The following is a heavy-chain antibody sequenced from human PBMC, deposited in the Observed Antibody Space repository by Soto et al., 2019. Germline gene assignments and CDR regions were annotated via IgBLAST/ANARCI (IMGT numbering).Heavy chain of an antibody. CDR2: IIPIFGTA. D-gene: IGHD3-16*01. CDR3: AMVDNYVTPTPQDV. V-gene: IGHV1-69*13. CDR1: GYTFTSYA. Sequence: VASVKVSCKASGYTFTSYAISWVRQAPGQGLEWMGGIIPIFGTANYAQKFQGRVTITADESTSTAYMELSSLRSEDTAVYYCAMVDNYVTPTPQDVWGQGTTVTVSS. J-gene: IGHJ6*02.